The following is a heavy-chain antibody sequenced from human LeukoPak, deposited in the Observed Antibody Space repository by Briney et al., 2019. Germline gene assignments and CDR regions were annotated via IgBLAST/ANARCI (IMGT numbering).Heavy chain of an antibody. D-gene: IGHD5-18*01. CDR2: INPNSGGT. CDR1: GYTFTGYY. V-gene: IGHV1-2*02. J-gene: IGHJ5*02. Sequence: GASVKVSCKASGYTFTGYYMHWVRQAPGQGLEWMGWINPNSGGTNYAQKIQGRVTMTRDTSVSTAYMELNRLRSDDTGVYYCARDTAMITYWFDPWGQGTLVTVSS. CDR3: ARDTAMITYWFDP.